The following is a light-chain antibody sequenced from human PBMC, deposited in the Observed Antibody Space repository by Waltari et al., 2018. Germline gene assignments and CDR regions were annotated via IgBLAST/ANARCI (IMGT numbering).Light chain of an antibody. CDR1: QSVGND. CDR3: QHYHDWPPGA. J-gene: IGKJ3*01. Sequence: EVVMTQSPATLSVSPVERVTLPCRASQSVGNDLAWYQQRPGQAPRLLIYAASTRAIGIPARFSGSGSGTEFTLTISGMESDDFAVYYCQHYHDWPPGAFGPGTKVD. V-gene: IGKV3-15*01. CDR2: AAS.